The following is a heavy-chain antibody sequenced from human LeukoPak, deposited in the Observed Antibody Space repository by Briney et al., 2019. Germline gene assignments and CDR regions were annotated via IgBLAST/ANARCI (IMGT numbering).Heavy chain of an antibody. D-gene: IGHD5-12*01. J-gene: IGHJ4*02. CDR3: ARDLRRGYSGYDLGY. V-gene: IGHV3-11*06. Sequence: PGGSLRLSCAASGFTFSDYYVSWIRQAPGKGLEWVSYISSSSSYTNYADSVKGRFTISRDNAKNSLYLQMNSLRAEDTAVYYCARDLRRGYSGYDLGYWGQGTLVTVSS. CDR2: ISSSSSYT. CDR1: GFTFSDYY.